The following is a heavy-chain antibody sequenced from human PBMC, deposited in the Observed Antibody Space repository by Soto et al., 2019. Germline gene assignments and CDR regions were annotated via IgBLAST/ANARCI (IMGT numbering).Heavy chain of an antibody. V-gene: IGHV3-30-3*01. CDR3: ARDLSYSSSWYPGY. CDR1: GFPFSSYA. CDR2: ISYDGSNK. J-gene: IGHJ4*02. Sequence: GGSLRLSCASSGFPFSSYAMHWVRQAPGKGLEWVAVISYDGSNKYYADSVKGRFTISRDNSKNTLYLQMNSLRAEDTAVYYCARDLSYSSSWYPGYWGQGTLVTVSS. D-gene: IGHD6-13*01.